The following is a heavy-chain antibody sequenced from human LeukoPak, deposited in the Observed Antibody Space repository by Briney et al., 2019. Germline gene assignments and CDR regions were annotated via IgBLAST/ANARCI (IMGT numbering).Heavy chain of an antibody. D-gene: IGHD6-13*01. CDR2: MYTSGYI. V-gene: IGHV4-4*07. CDR3: ARGGYSSPNRMDY. J-gene: IGHJ4*02. CDR1: GGSISSYY. Sequence: PSETLSLTCTVSGGSISSYYWSWIRQPAGKGLEYIGRMYTSGYINYNPSLKSRVTLSIDTSKNQFSLKLSSVTAADTAMYYCARGGYSSPNRMDYWGQGTLVTVSS.